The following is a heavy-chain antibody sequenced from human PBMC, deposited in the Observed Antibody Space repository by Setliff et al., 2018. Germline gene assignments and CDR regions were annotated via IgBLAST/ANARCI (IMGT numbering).Heavy chain of an antibody. CDR2: INPNSGGT. Sequence: GASVKVSCKASGYTFTGYYMHWVRQAPGQGLEWMGRINPNSGGTNYAQKFQGRVTMTRDKSISTAYMELSRLKSHDTAVYYCARRETYYNFWSGYYDYWGQGTLVTVSS. D-gene: IGHD3-3*01. CDR3: ARRETYYNFWSGYYDY. CDR1: GYTFTGYY. V-gene: IGHV1-2*06. J-gene: IGHJ4*02.